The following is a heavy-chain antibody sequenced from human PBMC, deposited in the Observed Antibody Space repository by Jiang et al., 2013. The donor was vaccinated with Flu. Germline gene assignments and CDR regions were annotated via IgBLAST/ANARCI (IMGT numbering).Heavy chain of an antibody. J-gene: IGHJ4*02. D-gene: IGHD3-10*01. Sequence: LLKPSETLSLTCTVSGYSISSGYYWGWVRQPPGKGLEWIGSISHTGTTYYNPSLKTRLTISLGTSKNQFSLMLTSVTAADTAVYYCATTTGNWGQGTLVTVSS. V-gene: IGHV4-38-2*02. CDR1: GYSISSGYY. CDR2: ISHTGTT. CDR3: ATTTGN.